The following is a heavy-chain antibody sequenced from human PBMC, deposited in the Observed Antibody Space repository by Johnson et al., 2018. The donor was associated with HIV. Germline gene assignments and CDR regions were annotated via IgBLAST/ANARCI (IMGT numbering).Heavy chain of an antibody. D-gene: IGHD3-16*01. V-gene: IGHV3-15*01. CDR2: IKSKTDGGTT. CDR1: GFTFSSYA. CDR3: WSQWTIISFGGVNAFDI. J-gene: IGHJ3*02. Sequence: VQLVESGGGVVQPGRSLRLSCAASGFTFSSYALHWVRQAPGKGLEWVGRIKSKTDGGTTDYGAPVKGRFTISRDDSKNTVFLQMNSLKIEDTAVYYCWSQWTIISFGGVNAFDIWGQGTMVTVSS.